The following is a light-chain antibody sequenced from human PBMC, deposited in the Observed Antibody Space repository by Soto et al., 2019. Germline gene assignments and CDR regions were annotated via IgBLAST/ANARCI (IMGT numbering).Light chain of an antibody. J-gene: IGLJ2*01. CDR3: AAWDDRLSAVV. V-gene: IGLV1-44*01. CDR1: SSNIGSNT. Sequence: QSVLTQPPSASETPGQRVTISCSGSSSNIGSNTVNWYQQLPGTAPKLLIYSNDQRPSGVPDRFSGSKSGTSASLAISGLQSEDEADYYCAAWDDRLSAVVFGGGTQLTVL. CDR2: SND.